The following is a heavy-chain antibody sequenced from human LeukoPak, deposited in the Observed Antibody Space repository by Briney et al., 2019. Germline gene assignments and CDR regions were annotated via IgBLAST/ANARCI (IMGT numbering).Heavy chain of an antibody. J-gene: IGHJ2*01. CDR3: ARELNVMVTAYWYFDL. CDR2: IYTSGST. CDR1: GGSISSGSYY. V-gene: IGHV4-61*02. D-gene: IGHD2-21*02. Sequence: SQTLSLTCTVSGGSISSGSYYWSWIRQPAGKGLEWIGRIYTSGSTNYNPSHKSRVTISVDTSKNQFSLKLSSVTAADTAVYYCARELNVMVTAYWYFDLWRRGTLVTVSS.